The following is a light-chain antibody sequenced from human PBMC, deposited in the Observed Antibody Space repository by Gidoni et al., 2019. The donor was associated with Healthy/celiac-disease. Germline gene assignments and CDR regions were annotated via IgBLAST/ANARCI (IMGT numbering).Light chain of an antibody. CDR2: WSS. J-gene: IGKJ3*01. CDR3: QQYYSTPFT. Sequence: DIVMTPSPDSLAVSLGERATIHCTSSQRVLYSSNHKNYLAWYQQKPGQPPKLLIYWSSTRESGVPDLFSGSGSGTYFTLTISSLQAEDVAFYYFQQYYSTPFTFGPGTKVDIK. CDR1: QRVLYSSNHKNY. V-gene: IGKV4-1*01.